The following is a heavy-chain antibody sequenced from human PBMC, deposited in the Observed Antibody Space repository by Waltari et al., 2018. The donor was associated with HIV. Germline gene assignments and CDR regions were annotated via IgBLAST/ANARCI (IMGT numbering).Heavy chain of an antibody. Sequence: EWMGIIYPIDSDTPYTPSFQGQVTISADKSISTAYLRWSSLKASDTAMYYCATAADYWGQGTLVTVSS. CDR2: IYPIDSDT. V-gene: IGHV5-51*01. D-gene: IGHD6-13*01. J-gene: IGHJ4*02. CDR3: ATAADY.